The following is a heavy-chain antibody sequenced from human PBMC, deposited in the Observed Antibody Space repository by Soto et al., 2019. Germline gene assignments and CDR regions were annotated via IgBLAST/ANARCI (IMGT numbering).Heavy chain of an antibody. V-gene: IGHV4-34*01. J-gene: IGHJ4*02. D-gene: IGHD3-10*02. CDR1: GESFSGHF. Sequence: QVQLHQWGTGLLKPSETLSLTCSVSGESFSGHFWTWIRQPPGKGLEWIGEIDYSGATHYNASVKSRVSMSVDTTKKQVSLKVTSVTAADTAVYYWARGGITPSMFFFDYWGQGTLVIVSS. CDR2: IDYSGAT. CDR3: ARGGITPSMFFFDY.